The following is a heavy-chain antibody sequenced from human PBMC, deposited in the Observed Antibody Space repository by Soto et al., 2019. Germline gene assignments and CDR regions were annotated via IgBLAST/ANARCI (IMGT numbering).Heavy chain of an antibody. V-gene: IGHV1-69*02. CDR1: GGTFSSYT. Sequence: ASVKVSCKASGGTFSSYTISWVRQAPGQGLEWMGRIIPILGIANYAQKFQGRVTITADKSTSTAYMELSSLRSEDTAVYYCARGETAPWSGSNWFDPWGQGTLVTVSS. CDR2: IIPILGIA. CDR3: ARGETAPWSGSNWFDP. D-gene: IGHD3-3*01. J-gene: IGHJ5*02.